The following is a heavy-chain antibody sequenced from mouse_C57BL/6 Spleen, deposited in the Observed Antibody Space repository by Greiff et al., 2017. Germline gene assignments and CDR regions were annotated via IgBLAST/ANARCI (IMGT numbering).Heavy chain of an antibody. D-gene: IGHD4-1*01. Sequence: DVQLQESEGGLVQPGSSMKLSCTASGFTFSDYYMAWVRQAPEKGLEWVANINYDGSSTYYLDSLKSRFIISRDNAKNNLYLQMSSLKSEDTATYYCERDSNWECYWYFDVWGTGTTVTVAS. V-gene: IGHV5-16*01. CDR2: INYDGSST. CDR1: GFTFSDYY. CDR3: ERDSNWECYWYFDV. J-gene: IGHJ1*03.